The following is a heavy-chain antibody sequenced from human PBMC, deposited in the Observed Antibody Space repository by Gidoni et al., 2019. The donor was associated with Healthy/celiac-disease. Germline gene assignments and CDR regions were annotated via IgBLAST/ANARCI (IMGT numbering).Heavy chain of an antibody. CDR3: TTDQSYYYDSSGYSRADAFDI. Sequence: EVQLVESGGGLVKPGGSLRLSCAASGFTFSNAWMSWVRQAPGKGLEWVGRIKSKTDGGTTDYAAPVKGRFTISRDDSKNTLYLQMNSLKTEDTAVYYCTTDQSYYYDSSGYSRADAFDIWGQGTMVTVSS. D-gene: IGHD3-22*01. V-gene: IGHV3-15*01. CDR1: GFTFSNAW. J-gene: IGHJ3*02. CDR2: IKSKTDGGTT.